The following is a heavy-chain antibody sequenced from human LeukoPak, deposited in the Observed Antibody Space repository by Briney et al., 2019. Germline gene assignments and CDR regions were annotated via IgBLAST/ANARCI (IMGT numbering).Heavy chain of an antibody. D-gene: IGHD6-13*01. CDR3: ARLPTGYSSSWYGPLGFDP. J-gene: IGHJ5*02. CDR2: IYYSGST. CDR1: GGSISSYY. Sequence: SETLSLTCTVSGGSISSYYWSWIRQPPGKGLEWIGYIYYSGSTNYNPSLKSRVTISVDTSKNQFSLKLSSVTAADTAVYYCARLPTGYSSSWYGPLGFDPWGQGTLVTVSS. V-gene: IGHV4-59*01.